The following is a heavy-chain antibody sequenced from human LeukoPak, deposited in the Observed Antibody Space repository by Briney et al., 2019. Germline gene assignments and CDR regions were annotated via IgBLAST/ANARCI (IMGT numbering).Heavy chain of an antibody. J-gene: IGHJ4*02. CDR1: GGSFSGYY. Sequence: SETLSLTCTVYGGSFSGYYWIWIRQPPGKGLEWIGEIDHTGNTKYNPSRESRVTISIDTPKNHFSLKLRSVTAADTAVYYCARHSPGARGVDYWGQGTLVTVSS. V-gene: IGHV4-34*01. D-gene: IGHD2-21*01. CDR3: ARHSPGARGVDY. CDR2: IDHTGNT.